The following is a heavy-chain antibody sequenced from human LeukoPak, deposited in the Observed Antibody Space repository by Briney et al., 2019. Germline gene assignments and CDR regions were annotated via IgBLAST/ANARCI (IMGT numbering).Heavy chain of an antibody. J-gene: IGHJ4*02. CDR2: ISRSSSYI. CDR3: ARGTYGSGSFGGK. D-gene: IGHD3-10*01. CDR1: GFTFSSYS. Sequence: GGSLRLSCAASGFTFSSYSMNWVRQAPGKGLEWVSSISRSSSYIYYADSVKGRFTISRDNAKNSLYLQMNSLRVEDSAVYFCARGTYGSGSFGGKWGQGTLVTVSS. V-gene: IGHV3-21*01.